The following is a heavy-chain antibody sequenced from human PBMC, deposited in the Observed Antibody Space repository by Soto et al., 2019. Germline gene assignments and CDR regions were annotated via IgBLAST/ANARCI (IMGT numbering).Heavy chain of an antibody. Sequence: SETLSLTCTVAGVSLSSYYVNLLRPPPGKGLEWIGYIYYSGSTNYNPSLKSRVTISVDTSKNQFSLKLSSVTAADTAVYYCARSPWGWDRVLDFDYWGQGILVTVSS. V-gene: IGHV4-59*08. CDR2: IYYSGST. J-gene: IGHJ4*02. CDR3: ARSPWGWDRVLDFDY. CDR1: GVSLSSYY. D-gene: IGHD3-16*01.